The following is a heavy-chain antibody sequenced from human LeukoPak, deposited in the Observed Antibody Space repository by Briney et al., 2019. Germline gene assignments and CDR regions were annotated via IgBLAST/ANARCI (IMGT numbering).Heavy chain of an antibody. D-gene: IGHD5-12*01. CDR3: AKDARSRPNSGYDYFDY. J-gene: IGHJ4*02. CDR2: ISDSGDST. Sequence: GGSLRLSCAASGFTLSSYAVTRVRQAPGKGLEWVSTISDSGDSTFYADSVKGRFTISRDNSKNTLYLQMNSLRAEDTAVYYCAKDARSRPNSGYDYFDYWGQGTLVTVSS. CDR1: GFTLSSYA. V-gene: IGHV3-23*01.